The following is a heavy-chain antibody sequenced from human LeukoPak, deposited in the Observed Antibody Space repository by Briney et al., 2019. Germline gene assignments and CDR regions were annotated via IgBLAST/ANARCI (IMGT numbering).Heavy chain of an antibody. D-gene: IGHD6-13*01. V-gene: IGHV1-69*05. Sequence: GSSVKVSCKASGGTFSSYAISWVRQAPGQGLEWMGGIIPIFGTANHAQKFQGRVTITTDESTSTAYMELSSLRSEDTAVYYCASRAGSSWYWFDPWGQGTLVTVSS. CDR2: IIPIFGTA. J-gene: IGHJ5*02. CDR1: GGTFSSYA. CDR3: ASRAGSSWYWFDP.